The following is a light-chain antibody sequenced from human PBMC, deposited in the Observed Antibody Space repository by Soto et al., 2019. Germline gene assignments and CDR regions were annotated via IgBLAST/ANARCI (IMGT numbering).Light chain of an antibody. CDR3: SSYTSSMTNV. V-gene: IGLV2-14*02. CDR2: EVS. J-gene: IGLJ1*01. Sequence: QSVLTQPASVSGSPGQSITISCTGTSSDIGRYNLGSWYQQHPGKAPKLLISEVSKRPSGISDRFSGSKSGNTASLTISGLQAEDEADYFCSSYTSSMTNVFGSGTRSPS. CDR1: SSDIGRYNL.